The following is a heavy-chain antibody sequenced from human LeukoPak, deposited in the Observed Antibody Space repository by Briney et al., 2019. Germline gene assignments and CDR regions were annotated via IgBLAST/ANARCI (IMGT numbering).Heavy chain of an antibody. V-gene: IGHV1-3*01. D-gene: IGHD3-10*01. J-gene: IGHJ4*02. CDR3: ARYGSGSYYIADY. Sequence: ASVKVSCKASGYTFTSYAMHWVRQAPGQRLEWMGWINAGNGNTKYSQKFQGRVTITRDTSASTAYMELSSLRSGDTAVYYCARYGSGSYYIADYWGQGTLVTVSS. CDR2: INAGNGNT. CDR1: GYTFTSYA.